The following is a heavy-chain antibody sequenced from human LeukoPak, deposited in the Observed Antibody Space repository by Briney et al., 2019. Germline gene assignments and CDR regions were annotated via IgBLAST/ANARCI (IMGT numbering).Heavy chain of an antibody. V-gene: IGHV3-23*01. CDR1: GFTFSSYA. D-gene: IGHD4-17*01. Sequence: GGSLRLSCAASGFTFSSYAMRWVRQAPGKGLEWVSAIRGSGGSTYYAGSVKGRFTISRDNSKNTLYLQMNRLRAEDTAVYYCVRDSSFGDYSTAFDYWGQGALVTVSS. CDR2: IRGSGGST. J-gene: IGHJ4*02. CDR3: VRDSSFGDYSTAFDY.